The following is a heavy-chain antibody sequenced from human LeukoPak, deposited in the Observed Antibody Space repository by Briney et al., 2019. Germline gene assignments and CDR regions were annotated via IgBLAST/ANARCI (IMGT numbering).Heavy chain of an antibody. CDR3: ARGLGKDIVVVPAAMGRDY. D-gene: IGHD2-2*01. CDR1: GGTFSSYA. V-gene: IGHV1-69*04. CDR2: IIPILGIA. J-gene: IGHJ4*02. Sequence: GSSVKVSCKASGGTFSSYAISWVRQAPGQGLEWMGRIIPILGIANYAQKFQGRVTITADKSTSTAYMELSSLRSEDTAVYYCARGLGKDIVVVPAAMGRDYWGQGTLVTVSS.